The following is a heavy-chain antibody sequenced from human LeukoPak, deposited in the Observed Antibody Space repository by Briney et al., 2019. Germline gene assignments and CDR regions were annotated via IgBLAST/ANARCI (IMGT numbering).Heavy chain of an antibody. J-gene: IGHJ4*02. Sequence: GESLKISCKGSGYSFTSYWIGWVRQMPGKGLEWRGIIFLGGSDTRYSPSFQGQVTISADKSISTAYLQWSSLKASDTAMYYCARRAYSGSYYFDYWGQGTPVTVSS. D-gene: IGHD1-26*01. CDR2: IFLGGSDT. CDR3: ARRAYSGSYYFDY. CDR1: GYSFTSYW. V-gene: IGHV5-51*01.